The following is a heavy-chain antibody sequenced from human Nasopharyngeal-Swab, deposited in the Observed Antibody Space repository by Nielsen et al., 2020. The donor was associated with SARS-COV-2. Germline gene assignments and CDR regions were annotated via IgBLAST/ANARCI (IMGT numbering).Heavy chain of an antibody. CDR2: ISVDGRST. V-gene: IGHV3-23*01. CDR1: GFTFSSYA. Sequence: GESLKISCAASGFTFSSYAMSWVRQAPGKGLEWVSHISVDGRSTYHADSVRGRSTISRDNSKSTLYLQMNSLRADDTALYYCADPPFSEYWGQGTLVTVSS. CDR3: ADPPFSEY. J-gene: IGHJ4*02.